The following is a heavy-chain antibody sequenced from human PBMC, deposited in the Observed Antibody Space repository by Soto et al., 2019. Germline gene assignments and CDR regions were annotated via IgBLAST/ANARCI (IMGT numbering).Heavy chain of an antibody. CDR1: GYTFTNYA. CDR3: ARGRDMATSSYYYYGLDV. CDR2: INAGNGNT. D-gene: IGHD6-13*01. J-gene: IGHJ6*02. V-gene: IGHV1-3*01. Sequence: QVQLVQSGAEVKKPGASVKVSCKASGYTFTNYAMHWVRQAPGQRLEWMGWINAGNGNTRYSQEFQGRVTITRDTSASTAYMELSSLRSEDTAVYYCARGRDMATSSYYYYGLDVWGQGPTVTFSS.